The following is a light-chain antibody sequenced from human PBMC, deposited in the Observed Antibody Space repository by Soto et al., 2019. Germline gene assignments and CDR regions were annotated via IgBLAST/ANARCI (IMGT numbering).Light chain of an antibody. J-gene: IGKJ1*01. CDR3: QQYNNWPWT. CDR1: QSVSSN. CDR2: GAS. Sequence: VMTQSAATLSVSPGERATLSCRASQSVSSNLAWYQQKPGQAPGLLIYGASTRATGIPARFSGSGSGTEFTLTISSLQSEDFALYYCQQYNNWPWTFAQGTKVDIK. V-gene: IGKV3-15*01.